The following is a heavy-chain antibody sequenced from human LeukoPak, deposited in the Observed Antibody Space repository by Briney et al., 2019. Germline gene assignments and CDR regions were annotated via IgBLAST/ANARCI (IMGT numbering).Heavy chain of an antibody. CDR2: ISGSGGST. CDR3: AKKPNYDSSGYLDY. J-gene: IGHJ4*02. CDR1: GFTFSNYA. V-gene: IGHV3-23*01. D-gene: IGHD3-22*01. Sequence: GGSLRLSCAASGFTFSNYAMSWVRQAPGKGLEWVSAISGSGGSTYYADSVKGRFTISRDNSKNTLYLQMNSLRAEDTAVYYCAKKPNYDSSGYLDYWGQGTLVTVSS.